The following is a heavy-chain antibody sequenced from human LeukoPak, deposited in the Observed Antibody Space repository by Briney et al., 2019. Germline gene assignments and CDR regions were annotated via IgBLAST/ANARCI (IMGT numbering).Heavy chain of an antibody. J-gene: IGHJ5*02. D-gene: IGHD4-23*01. V-gene: IGHV3-33*01. CDR2: IWYDGSNK. Sequence: GGSLRLSCAASGFTFSSYGMHWVRQAPGKGLEWVAVIWYDGSNKYYADSVKGRFTIPRDNSKNTLYLQMNSLRAEDTAVYYCVRVATVVTLDNWFDPWGQGTLVTVSS. CDR1: GFTFSSYG. CDR3: VRVATVVTLDNWFDP.